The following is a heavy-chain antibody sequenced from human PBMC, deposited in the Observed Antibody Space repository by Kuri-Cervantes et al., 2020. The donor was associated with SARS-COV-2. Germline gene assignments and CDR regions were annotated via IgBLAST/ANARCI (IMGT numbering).Heavy chain of an antibody. CDR3: ARDNEYGPLGYFDL. Sequence: ASVKVSCKASGYTFKTYGISWVRQAPGRGLEWMGYINPYNGNTNYAQIIQGRVTLTTDTSTNTAYMELRSLRSDDTAVYYCARDNEYGPLGYFDLWGRGTLVTVSS. CDR2: INPYNGNT. D-gene: IGHD4-17*01. J-gene: IGHJ2*01. CDR1: GYTFKTYG. V-gene: IGHV1-18*01.